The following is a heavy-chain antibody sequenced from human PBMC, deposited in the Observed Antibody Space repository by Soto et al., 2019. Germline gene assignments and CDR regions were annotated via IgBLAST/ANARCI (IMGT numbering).Heavy chain of an antibody. CDR1: GGTFSSYA. Sequence: SVKVSCKASGGTFSSYAISWVRQAPGQGLEWLGGIIPIFGTANYAQKFQGRVTITADKSTSTAYMELSSLRSEDTAVYYCARDRATPRTRGAFDIWGQGTMVTVSS. J-gene: IGHJ3*02. V-gene: IGHV1-69*06. CDR2: IIPIFGTA. D-gene: IGHD5-12*01. CDR3: ARDRATPRTRGAFDI.